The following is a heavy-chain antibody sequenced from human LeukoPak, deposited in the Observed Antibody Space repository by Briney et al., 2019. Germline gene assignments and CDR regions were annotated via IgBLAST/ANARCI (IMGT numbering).Heavy chain of an antibody. Sequence: GGSLRLSCAASGFTFSDSAMHWVRQASGKGLEWVGRIKSKIKSYATAYAASVKGRFTISRDDSKNTAYLQMNSLQTEGTAVYYCAKDRSYYDILIGAFDIWGQGTMVTVSS. CDR1: GFTFSDSA. CDR3: AKDRSYYDILIGAFDI. CDR2: IKSKIKSYAT. D-gene: IGHD3-9*01. J-gene: IGHJ3*02. V-gene: IGHV3-73*01.